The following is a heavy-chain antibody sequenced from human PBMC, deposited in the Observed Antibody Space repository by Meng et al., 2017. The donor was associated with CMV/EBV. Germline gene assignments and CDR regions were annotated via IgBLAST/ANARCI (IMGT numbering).Heavy chain of an antibody. D-gene: IGHD6-19*01. Sequence: GSLKISCAASGFTFSSYAMSWVRQAPGKGLEWVSVLYSGGSSTNYADSVKGRFTISRDKSKNTLYLQMNSLRAEDTAVYYCAKALAGTGPFQHWGQGTLVTVSS. CDR2: LYSGGSST. V-gene: IGHV3-23*03. CDR3: AKALAGTGPFQH. J-gene: IGHJ1*01. CDR1: GFTFSSYA.